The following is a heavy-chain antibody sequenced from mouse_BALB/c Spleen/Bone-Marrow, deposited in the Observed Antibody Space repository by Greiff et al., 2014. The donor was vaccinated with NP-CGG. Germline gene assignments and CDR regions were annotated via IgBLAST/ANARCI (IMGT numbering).Heavy chain of an antibody. CDR2: IYPGDGDT. CDR1: GYAFSSYW. V-gene: IGHV1-80*01. J-gene: IGHJ4*01. Sequence: VKLMESGAELVRPGSSVKISCKASGYAFSSYWMNWVKQRPGQGLEWIGQIYPGDGDTNYNGKFKGKATLTADKSSSTACMQLSSLTSEDSAVYFCARGVPMDYWGQGTSVTVSS. CDR3: ARGVPMDY.